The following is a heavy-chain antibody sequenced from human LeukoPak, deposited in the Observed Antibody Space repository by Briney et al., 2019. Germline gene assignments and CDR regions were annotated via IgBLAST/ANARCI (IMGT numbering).Heavy chain of an antibody. V-gene: IGHV1-18*01. D-gene: IGHD4/OR15-4a*01. CDR1: GYIFTRYG. CDR2: ISSYNGNT. CDR3: ARDFIYGGRLFDY. Sequence: ASVKVSCKASGYIFTRYGISWVRQAPGQGLEWMGWISSYNGNTNYAQKLQGRVTITTDISTNTAYMELGSLRSDDTAFYYCARDFIYGGRLFDYWGQGTLVTVSS. J-gene: IGHJ4*02.